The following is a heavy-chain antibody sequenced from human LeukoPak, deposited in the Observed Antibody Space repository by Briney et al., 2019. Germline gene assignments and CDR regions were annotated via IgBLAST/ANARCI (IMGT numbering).Heavy chain of an antibody. CDR2: IYSGGST. D-gene: IGHD6-19*01. CDR1: GFTVSNNY. CDR3: AKEGGSSGWSGAFDI. V-gene: IGHV3-53*01. J-gene: IGHJ3*02. Sequence: GGSLRLSCAASGFTVSNNYMSWDRQAPGKGLEWVSVIYSGGSTYYADSVKGRFTISRDNSKNTLYLQMNSLRAEDTAVYYCAKEGGSSGWSGAFDIWGQGTMVTVSS.